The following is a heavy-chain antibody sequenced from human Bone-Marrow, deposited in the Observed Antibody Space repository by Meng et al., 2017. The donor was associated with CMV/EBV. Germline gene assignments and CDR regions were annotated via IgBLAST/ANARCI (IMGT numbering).Heavy chain of an antibody. J-gene: IGHJ4*02. D-gene: IGHD3-10*01. V-gene: IGHV3-30-3*01. Sequence: GESLKISCAASGFTFSDYWMSWVRQAPGKGLEWVAVISYDGSNKYYADSVKGRFTISRDNSKNTLYLQMNSLRAEDTAVYYCARGKGRQYWGQGTLVTVSS. CDR1: GFTFSDYW. CDR3: ARGKGRQY. CDR2: ISYDGSNK.